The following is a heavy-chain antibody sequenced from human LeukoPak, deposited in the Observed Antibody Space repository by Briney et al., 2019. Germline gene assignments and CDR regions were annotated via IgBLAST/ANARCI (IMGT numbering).Heavy chain of an antibody. Sequence: SETLSLTCAVYGGSFSGYYWSWIRQPPGKGLEWIGEINHSGSTNYNPSLKSRVTISVDTSKDQFSLKLSSVTAADTAVYYCARRGDYYDSSGYYVYWGQGTLVTVSS. J-gene: IGHJ4*02. V-gene: IGHV4-34*01. D-gene: IGHD3-22*01. CDR2: INHSGST. CDR3: ARRGDYYDSSGYYVY. CDR1: GGSFSGYY.